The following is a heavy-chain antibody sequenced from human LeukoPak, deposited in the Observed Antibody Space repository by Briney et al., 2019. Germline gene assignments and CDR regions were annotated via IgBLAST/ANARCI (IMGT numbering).Heavy chain of an antibody. V-gene: IGHV4-59*08. CDR1: GDSLSGDY. CDR2: IYYTGST. D-gene: IGHD2-15*01. J-gene: IGHJ2*01. Sequence: SETLSLTCTVSGDSLSGDYWSWIRQPPGKGLEWIAYIYYTGSTNYNPSLNSRVTISLDTSKNQFSLKLTSVTAADTAVYYCARLSVVGPHRYFDLWGRGTLVTVSS. CDR3: ARLSVVGPHRYFDL.